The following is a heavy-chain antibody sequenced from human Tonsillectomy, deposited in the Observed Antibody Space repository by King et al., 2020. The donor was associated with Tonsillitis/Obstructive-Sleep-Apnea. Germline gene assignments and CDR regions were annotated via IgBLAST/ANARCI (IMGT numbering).Heavy chain of an antibody. Sequence: TLKESGPVLVKPTETLTLTCTVSGFSLSNARMGVSWIRQPPGKALEWLAHIFSNDEKSYSASLKSRLTISKHTSKSQVVLTTTNMDPVDTATYYCSRMVVRPLSEIYSYYMDVWGKGTTVTVSS. D-gene: IGHD2-8*01. J-gene: IGHJ6*03. CDR3: SRMVVRPLSEIYSYYMDV. V-gene: IGHV2-26*01. CDR2: IFSNDEK. CDR1: GFSLSNARMG.